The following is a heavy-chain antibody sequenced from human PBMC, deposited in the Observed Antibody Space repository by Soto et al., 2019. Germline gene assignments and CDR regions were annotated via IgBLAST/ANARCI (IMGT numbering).Heavy chain of an antibody. V-gene: IGHV4-4*08. Sequence: SETLSLTCTVSGGSISSYYWSWIRQPPGKGLEWIGYIYDSGSTSYNPSLKSRVTISLDTSKNQFSLNLSSVTAADTAIYYCGRGGAAAGGHDFDYWGKGTRVTVPS. CDR2: IYDSGST. J-gene: IGHJ4*02. CDR1: GGSISSYY. CDR3: GRGGAAAGGHDFDY. D-gene: IGHD6-13*01.